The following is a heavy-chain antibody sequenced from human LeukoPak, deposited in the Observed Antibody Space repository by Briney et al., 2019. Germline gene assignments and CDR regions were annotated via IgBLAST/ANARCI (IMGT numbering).Heavy chain of an antibody. Sequence: SETLSLTCAVSGGSISSGGYSWSWIRQPPGKGLEWIGYIYHSGSTYYNPSLKSRVTISVDRSKNQFSLKLSSVTAADTAVYCCGRVRGGGYRARELRAFDYWGQGTLVTVSS. CDR3: GRVRGGGYRARELRAFDY. CDR1: GGSISSGGYS. D-gene: IGHD3-16*02. J-gene: IGHJ4*02. V-gene: IGHV4-30-2*01. CDR2: IYHSGST.